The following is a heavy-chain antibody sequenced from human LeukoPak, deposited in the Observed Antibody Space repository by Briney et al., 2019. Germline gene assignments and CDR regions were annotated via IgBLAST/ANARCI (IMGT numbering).Heavy chain of an antibody. CDR3: ARIAAARYYGMDV. CDR2: INHSGST. Sequence: SETLSLTCAVYGGSFSGYYWRWIRQPPGKGLEWIGEINHSGSTNYNPSLKSRVTISVDTSKNQFSLKLSSVTAAETAVYYCARIAAARYYGMDVWGQGTTVTVSS. D-gene: IGHD6-13*01. V-gene: IGHV4-34*01. J-gene: IGHJ6*02. CDR1: GGSFSGYY.